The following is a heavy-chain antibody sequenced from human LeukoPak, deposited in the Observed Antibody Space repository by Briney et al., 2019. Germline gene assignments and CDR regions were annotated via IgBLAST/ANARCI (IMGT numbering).Heavy chain of an antibody. CDR3: AKYPSYSPNDSFDL. CDR1: QFTFGSSA. D-gene: IGHD3-16*01. Sequence: GGSLRLSCATSQFTFGSSAVSWVRKALKKGVEWVSVISGSGDSTYYADSVQGRFTISRDNSKNTLYLQMHSLRAEDTAVYYCAKYPSYSPNDSFDLWGQGTMVTVSS. CDR2: ISGSGDST. V-gene: IGHV3-23*01. J-gene: IGHJ3*01.